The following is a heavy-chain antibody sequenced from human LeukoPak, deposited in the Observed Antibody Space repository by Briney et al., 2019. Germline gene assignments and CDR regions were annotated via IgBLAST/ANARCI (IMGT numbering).Heavy chain of an antibody. CDR3: AKASLAYCGGDCYFPFDY. J-gene: IGHJ4*02. Sequence: PGGSLRLSCAASGFTFSSYAMSWVRRAPGKGLEWFSAISGSGGSTYYADSVKGRFTISRDNSKNTLYLQMNSLRAEDTAVYYCAKASLAYCGGDCYFPFDYWGQGTLVTVSS. D-gene: IGHD2-21*01. CDR1: GFTFSSYA. CDR2: ISGSGGST. V-gene: IGHV3-23*01.